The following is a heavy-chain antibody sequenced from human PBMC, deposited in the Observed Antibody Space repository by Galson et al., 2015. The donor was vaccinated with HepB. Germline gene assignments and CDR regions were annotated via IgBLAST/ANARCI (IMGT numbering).Heavy chain of an antibody. CDR3: ASTLSSYDFWSGYGVGYFDY. Sequence: SLRLSCAASGFTVSTNYMTWVRQAPGKGLEWVSVIYSGGTTYYADSVKGRFTISRDNTKNTLYLQMNSLRAEDTAVYYCASTLSSYDFWSGYGVGYFDYWGQGTLVTVSS. V-gene: IGHV3-66*01. D-gene: IGHD3-3*01. J-gene: IGHJ4*02. CDR1: GFTVSTNY. CDR2: IYSGGTT.